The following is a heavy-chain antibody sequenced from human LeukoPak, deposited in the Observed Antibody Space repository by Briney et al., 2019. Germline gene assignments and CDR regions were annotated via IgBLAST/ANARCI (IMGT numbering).Heavy chain of an antibody. CDR1: GLTFSNFA. V-gene: IGHV3-23*01. J-gene: IGHJ4*02. Sequence: GGSLRLSCAASGLTFSNFAMSWVRQAPGKGLEWVSAVSGGGRSTFYADSVKGRFIISRDDPKNTLYLQMNSLRAEDTAVYFCARGVGNYRYYFNYWGQGTLVTVSS. CDR3: ARGVGNYRYYFNY. CDR2: VSGGGRST. D-gene: IGHD3-22*01.